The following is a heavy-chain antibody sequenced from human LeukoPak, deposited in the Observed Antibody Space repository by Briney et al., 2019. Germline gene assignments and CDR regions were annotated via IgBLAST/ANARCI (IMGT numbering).Heavy chain of an antibody. CDR3: ARGQVGAINDAFDI. J-gene: IGHJ3*02. Sequence: GGSLRLSCAAPGFTFSSYAMHWVRQAPGKGLEYVSGISSNGGSTYYANSVKGRFTISRDNSKNTLYLQMGSLRAEDMAVYYCARGQVGAINDAFDIWGQGTMVTVSS. D-gene: IGHD1-26*01. V-gene: IGHV3-64*01. CDR2: ISSNGGST. CDR1: GFTFSSYA.